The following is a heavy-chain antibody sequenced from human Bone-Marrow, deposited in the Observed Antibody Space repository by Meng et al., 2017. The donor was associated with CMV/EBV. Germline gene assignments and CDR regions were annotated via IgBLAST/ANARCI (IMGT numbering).Heavy chain of an antibody. CDR1: GFTSSSYA. CDR2: ISSNGGST. CDR3: ARGDYGDN. V-gene: IGHV3-64*02. J-gene: IGHJ4*02. Sequence: GQSLRLSCAASGFTSSSYAMHWVRPAPGKGLEYVAAISSNGGSTYYADSVKGRFTISRDNSKNTLYLQMGSLRDEDMAVYYCARGDYGDNWGQGTPVTVSS.